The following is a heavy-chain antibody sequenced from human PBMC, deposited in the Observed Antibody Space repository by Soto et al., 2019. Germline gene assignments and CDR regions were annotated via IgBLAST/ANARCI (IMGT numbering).Heavy chain of an antibody. CDR2: ISYDGSNK. J-gene: IGHJ4*02. Sequence: GGSLRLSCAASGFTFSSYAMHWVRQAPGKGLERVAVISYDGSNKYYADSVKGRFTISRDNSKNTLYLQMNSLRAEDTAVYYGARDPSLITLTGYPVDYWGQGTLVTVSS. V-gene: IGHV3-30-3*01. D-gene: IGHD3-9*01. CDR3: ARDPSLITLTGYPVDY. CDR1: GFTFSSYA.